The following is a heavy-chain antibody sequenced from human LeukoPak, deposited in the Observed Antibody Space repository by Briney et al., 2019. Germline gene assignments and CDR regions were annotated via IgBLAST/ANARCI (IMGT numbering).Heavy chain of an antibody. CDR3: ARLYSRVGLFDY. J-gene: IGHJ4*02. V-gene: IGHV3-21*01. CDR1: GYTFSDYS. CDR2: ISSSSPYI. D-gene: IGHD5-18*01. Sequence: GGSLRLSCAASGYTFSDYSMNRVRQAPGKGLEYDASISSSSPYIYYTDSVKGRFTISRDNAKNSLYLQMNSLRAEDTAVYYCARLYSRVGLFDYWGQGTLVTVSS.